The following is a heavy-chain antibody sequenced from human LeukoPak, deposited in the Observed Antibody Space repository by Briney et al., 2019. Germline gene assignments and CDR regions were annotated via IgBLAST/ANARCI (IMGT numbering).Heavy chain of an antibody. CDR3: AKGYYDYVWGSDDAFDI. CDR2: ISYDGSNK. D-gene: IGHD3-16*01. CDR1: GFTFSSYG. J-gene: IGHJ3*02. V-gene: IGHV3-30*18. Sequence: GGSLRLSCAASGFTFSSYGMHWVRQAPGKGLEWVAVISYDGSNKYYADSVKGRFTISRDNSKNTLYLQMNSLRAEDTAVYYCAKGYYDYVWGSDDAFDIWGQGTMVTVSS.